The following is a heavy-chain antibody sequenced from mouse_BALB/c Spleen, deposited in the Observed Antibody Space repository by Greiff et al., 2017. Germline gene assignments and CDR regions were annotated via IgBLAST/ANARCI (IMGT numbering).Heavy chain of an antibody. V-gene: IGHV1-87*01. Sequence: QVHVKQSGAELARPGASVKLSCKASGYTFTSYWMQWVKQRPGQGLEWIGAIYPGDGDTRYTQKFKGKATLTADKSSSTAYMQLSSLASEDSAVYYCAIYYGNPGAMDYWGQGTSVTVSS. J-gene: IGHJ4*01. CDR2: IYPGDGDT. CDR1: GYTFTSYW. CDR3: AIYYGNPGAMDY. D-gene: IGHD2-1*01.